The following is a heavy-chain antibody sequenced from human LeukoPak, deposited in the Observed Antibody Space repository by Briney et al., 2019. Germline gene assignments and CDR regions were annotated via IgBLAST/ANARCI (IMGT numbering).Heavy chain of an antibody. J-gene: IGHJ4*02. Sequence: PSETLSLTCTVSGYSISSGYYWGWIRQPPGKGLEWIGSIYHSGSTYYNPSLKSRVTISVDTSKNQFSLKLSSVTAADTAVYYCGRGYGSGGGRYFDYWGQGTLVTVSS. V-gene: IGHV4-38-2*02. D-gene: IGHD3-10*01. CDR1: GYSISSGYY. CDR3: GRGYGSGGGRYFDY. CDR2: IYHSGST.